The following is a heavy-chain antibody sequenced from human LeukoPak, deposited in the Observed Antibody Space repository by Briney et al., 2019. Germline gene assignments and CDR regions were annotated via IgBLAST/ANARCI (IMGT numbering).Heavy chain of an antibody. D-gene: IGHD3-22*01. CDR1: GFTVSSFE. V-gene: IGHV3-48*03. CDR2: ISSRGRNI. Sequence: PGGTVRLSYAASGFTVSSFEMKWVPQAPGKGLEWVSYISSRGRNIYYAESVKGRFTISRANAKHSLDLQMNSLSADDMDLFFCAREIVEFCGQGTLVSVSS. J-gene: IGHJ4*02. CDR3: AREIVEF.